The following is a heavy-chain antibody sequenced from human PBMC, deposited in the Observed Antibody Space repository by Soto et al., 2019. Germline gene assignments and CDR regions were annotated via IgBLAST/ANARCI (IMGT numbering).Heavy chain of an antibody. Sequence: QVQLVQSGAEVKKPGASVKVSCKASGYTFTNYAIHWVRQAPGQALEWMGWIYAGNGDTKYSQKFQGRVTITRDTSATTAYMELSSLRSEDTAVYYCARDRAVAGSVVGNWFDPWGQGTPVTVSS. CDR3: ARDRAVAGSVVGNWFDP. J-gene: IGHJ5*02. CDR2: IYAGNGDT. D-gene: IGHD6-19*01. V-gene: IGHV1-3*01. CDR1: GYTFTNYA.